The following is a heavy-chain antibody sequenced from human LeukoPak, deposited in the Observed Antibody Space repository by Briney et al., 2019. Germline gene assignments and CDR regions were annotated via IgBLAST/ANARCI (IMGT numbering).Heavy chain of an antibody. CDR1: GFTFSSYA. J-gene: IGHJ4*02. Sequence: PGGSLRLSCAASGFTFSSYAMTWVRQAPGKGLEWVSGISGSGGSTYYADSVKGRFTISRDNSKNTLYLQMNSLRAEDTAVYYCAKDDSGSYSYYFDYWGQGTLVTVSS. V-gene: IGHV3-23*01. D-gene: IGHD1-26*01. CDR3: AKDDSGSYSYYFDY. CDR2: ISGSGGST.